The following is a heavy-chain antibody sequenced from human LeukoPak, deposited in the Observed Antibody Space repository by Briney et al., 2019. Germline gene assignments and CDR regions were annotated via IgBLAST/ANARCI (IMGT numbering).Heavy chain of an antibody. Sequence: GGSLRLSRAASGFSFTNYWMHWVRQAPGKGLVWVSHINSDGSATRYADSVKGRFTISRDNAMNTLYLQMNSLRGEDTAVYYCARESYYDFWSGETYYFNYWGQGTLVTVSS. J-gene: IGHJ4*02. D-gene: IGHD3-3*01. V-gene: IGHV3-74*01. CDR2: INSDGSAT. CDR1: GFSFTNYW. CDR3: ARESYYDFWSGETYYFNY.